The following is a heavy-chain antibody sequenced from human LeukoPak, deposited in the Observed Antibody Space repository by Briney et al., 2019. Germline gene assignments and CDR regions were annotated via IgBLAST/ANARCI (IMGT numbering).Heavy chain of an antibody. Sequence: SVKVSYKASGGTFSSYAISWVRQAPGQGLEGMGGIIPIFGTANYAQKFQGRVTITADESTSTAYMELSSLRSEDTAVYYCASSYRSSWYFDYWGQGTLVTVSS. V-gene: IGHV1-69*13. J-gene: IGHJ4*02. D-gene: IGHD6-13*01. CDR3: ASSYRSSWYFDY. CDR1: GGTFSSYA. CDR2: IIPIFGTA.